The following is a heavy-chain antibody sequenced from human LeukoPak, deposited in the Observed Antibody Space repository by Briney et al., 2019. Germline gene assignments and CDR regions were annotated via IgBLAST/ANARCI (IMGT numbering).Heavy chain of an antibody. CDR1: GFTFSSYS. V-gene: IGHV3-21*01. CDR3: ARAGYYDSSGYSYFDY. Sequence: GGSLRLSCAASGFTFSSYSMNWVRQAPGKGLEWVSSISSSSSYIYYADSVKGRFTISRDNAKNSLYLQMNSLRAEDTAVYYCARAGYYDSSGYSYFDYWGQGTLVTVSS. CDR2: ISSSSSYI. J-gene: IGHJ4*02. D-gene: IGHD3-22*01.